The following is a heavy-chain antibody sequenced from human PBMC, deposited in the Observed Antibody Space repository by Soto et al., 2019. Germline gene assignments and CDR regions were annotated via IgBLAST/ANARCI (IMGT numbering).Heavy chain of an antibody. V-gene: IGHV1-69*01. D-gene: IGHD6-6*01. J-gene: IGHJ4*02. Sequence: QVQLVQSGAEVKKPGSSVKVSSKASGGTFSSYAISWVRQAPGQGLEWMGGIIPIFGTANYAQKFQGRVTITADQSTSTAYMELSSLRSEDTAVYYCAKQNTIAARPYFDYWGQGTLVTVSS. CDR1: GGTFSSYA. CDR2: IIPIFGTA. CDR3: AKQNTIAARPYFDY.